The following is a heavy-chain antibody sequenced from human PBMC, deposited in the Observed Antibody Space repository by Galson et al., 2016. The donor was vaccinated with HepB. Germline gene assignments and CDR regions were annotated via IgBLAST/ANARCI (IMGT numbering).Heavy chain of an antibody. J-gene: IGHJ6*02. Sequence: SETLSLTCTVSGGSISSSRFYWGWIRQPPGKGLEWIGSIDYSGDTYYNPSLKSRVTISLVTSKNQFSLKLKSVTAADTAVYYCATDQLDCSGGSCYPGEIYYFYGMDVWSQGTTVTVSS. CDR2: IDYSGDT. CDR1: GGSISSSRFY. CDR3: ATDQLDCSGGSCYPGEIYYFYGMDV. V-gene: IGHV4-39*07. D-gene: IGHD2-15*01.